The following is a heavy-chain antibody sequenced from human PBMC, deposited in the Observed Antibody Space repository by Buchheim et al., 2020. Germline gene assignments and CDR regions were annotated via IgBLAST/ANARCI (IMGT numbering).Heavy chain of an antibody. V-gene: IGHV3-23*01. CDR3: AKDLLRGSYGA. CDR2: ISGTGSTT. D-gene: IGHD1-26*01. J-gene: IGHJ5*02. Sequence: EVQLLESGGGLVQPGGSLRLSCAASGFTFSSYAMSWVRQAPGKGLEWVSAISGTGSTTNYADSVKGRFTISSDNSKNTLYLQMNSLRVEDTAVYYCAKDLLRGSYGAWGQGTL. CDR1: GFTFSSYA.